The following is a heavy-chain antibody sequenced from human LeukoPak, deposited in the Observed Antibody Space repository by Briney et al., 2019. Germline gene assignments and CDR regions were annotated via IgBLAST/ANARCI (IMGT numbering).Heavy chain of an antibody. V-gene: IGHV7-4-1*02. D-gene: IGHD2-15*01. CDR2: INTKTGNP. CDR3: ARDTKHAVVVAATNWFDP. Sequence: ASVKVSCKASGYTFSDYPMNWVRQAPGQGPEWMGWINTKTGNPTYAQAFTGRFVFSLDTSVSTAYLQISSLKADDTAVYYCARDTKHAVVVAATNWFDPWGQGTLVTVSS. J-gene: IGHJ5*02. CDR1: GYTFSDYP.